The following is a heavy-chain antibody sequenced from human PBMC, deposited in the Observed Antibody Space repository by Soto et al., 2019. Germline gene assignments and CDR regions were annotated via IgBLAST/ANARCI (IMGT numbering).Heavy chain of an antibody. CDR2: IYYSGST. J-gene: IGHJ4*02. CDR3: ARDFGYCSGGSCYSAAYYFDY. CDR1: GGSISSYY. V-gene: IGHV4-59*01. Sequence: SETLSLTCTVSGGSISSYYWSWIRQPPGKGLEWIGYIYYSGSTNYNPSLKSRVTISVDTSKNQFSLKLSSVTAADTAVYYCARDFGYCSGGSCYSAAYYFDYWGQGTLVTVSS. D-gene: IGHD2-15*01.